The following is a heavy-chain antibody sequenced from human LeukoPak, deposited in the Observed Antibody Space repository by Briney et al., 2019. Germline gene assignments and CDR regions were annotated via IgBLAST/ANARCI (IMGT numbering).Heavy chain of an antibody. Sequence: ASVKVSCKASGYTFTSYDINWVRQATGQGLEWMGWMNPNSGNTGYAQKFQGRVTMARNTSISTAYMELSSLRSEDTAVYYCARGQGVSELSYYYYYYYMDVWGKGTTVTVSS. CDR2: MNPNSGNT. CDR3: ARGQGVSELSYYYYYYYMDV. J-gene: IGHJ6*03. V-gene: IGHV1-8*01. D-gene: IGHD1-14*01. CDR1: GYTFTSYD.